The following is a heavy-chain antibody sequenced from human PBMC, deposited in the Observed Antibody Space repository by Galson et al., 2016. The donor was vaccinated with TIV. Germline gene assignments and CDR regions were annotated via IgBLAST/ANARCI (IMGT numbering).Heavy chain of an antibody. D-gene: IGHD3-9*01. CDR1: GFSLNTDGMC. Sequence: PALVKPTQTLTLTCTFSGFSLNTDGMCVNWIRQPPGKALEWLARIDWDDDKSYSPSLKSRLTISKDTSKNQVVLTVTNMDPVDTATYYCARISGYYDTTGHYIPRSFDYWGQGILVTVSS. CDR3: ARISGYYDTTGHYIPRSFDY. CDR2: IDWDDDK. V-gene: IGHV2-70*11. J-gene: IGHJ4*02.